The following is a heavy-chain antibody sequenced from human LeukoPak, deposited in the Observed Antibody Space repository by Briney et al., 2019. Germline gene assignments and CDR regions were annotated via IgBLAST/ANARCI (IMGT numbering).Heavy chain of an antibody. CDR1: GGSISSGGYY. J-gene: IGHJ4*02. Sequence: SETLSLTCTVSGGSISSGGYYWSWIRQHPGKGLEWIGYIYYSGSANYNPSLKSRVTMSVDMSKNQSSLKLSSVTAADTAFYYCARDRDSSGWFDYWGQGALVTVSS. V-gene: IGHV4-61*08. CDR3: ARDRDSSGWFDY. CDR2: IYYSGSA. D-gene: IGHD6-19*01.